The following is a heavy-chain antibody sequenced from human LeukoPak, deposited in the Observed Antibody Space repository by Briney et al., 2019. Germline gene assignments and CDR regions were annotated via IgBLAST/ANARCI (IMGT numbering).Heavy chain of an antibody. CDR3: ARWRQRDTAMVTYYYYMDV. V-gene: IGHV4-39*07. CDR1: GGSITSSSYY. J-gene: IGHJ6*03. CDR2: IYYSGST. D-gene: IGHD5-18*01. Sequence: PSETLSLTCTVSGGSITSSSYYWGWIRQPPGKGLEWIGSIYYSGSTNYNPSLKSRVTISVDTSKNQFSLKLSSVTAADTAVYYCARWRQRDTAMVTYYYYMDVWGKGTTVTVSS.